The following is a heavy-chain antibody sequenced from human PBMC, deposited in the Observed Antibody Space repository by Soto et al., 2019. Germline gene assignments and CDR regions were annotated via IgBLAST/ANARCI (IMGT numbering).Heavy chain of an antibody. J-gene: IGHJ3*01. CDR1: GYTFTNYW. Sequence: GESLKISCQGSGYTFTNYWIVWVRQLPGKGLEWMGIIYPRDSHTTYSPSFQGQVTISDDKSLNSAFLQWSSLKASDTATYDCARFAATSGINAFDVWGPWTMVTVSS. CDR2: IYPRDSHT. CDR3: ARFAATSGINAFDV. D-gene: IGHD1-1*01. V-gene: IGHV5-51*01.